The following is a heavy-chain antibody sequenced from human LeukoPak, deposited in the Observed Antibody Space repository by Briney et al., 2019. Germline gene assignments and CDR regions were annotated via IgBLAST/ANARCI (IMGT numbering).Heavy chain of an antibody. J-gene: IGHJ4*02. CDR1: GFTVSSAC. CDR2: IYSGGGT. CDR3: AREDDGFDY. Sequence: GGSLRLSCAASGFTVSSACMTWVRQTPGRGLEWVSVIYSGGGTYYADSVKGRFTISRDSSKNTLYLQMNSLRAEDTAVYYCAREDDGFDYWGQGTLVTVSS. V-gene: IGHV3-66*01. D-gene: IGHD1-1*01.